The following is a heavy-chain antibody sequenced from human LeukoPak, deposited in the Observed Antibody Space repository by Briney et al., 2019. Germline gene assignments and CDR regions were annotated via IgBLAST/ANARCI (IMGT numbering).Heavy chain of an antibody. CDR1: GFTFSSYA. J-gene: IGHJ3*02. CDR2: ISYDGSNK. CDR3: ARQKHCSSTRCYEEDAFDI. Sequence: GRSLRLSCAASGFTFSSYAMHWVRQAPGKGLEWVAVISYDGSNKYYADSVKGRFTISRDNSKNTLYLQMNSLRAEDTAVYYCARQKHCSSTRCYEEDAFDIWGQGTMVTVSS. V-gene: IGHV3-30-3*01. D-gene: IGHD2-2*01.